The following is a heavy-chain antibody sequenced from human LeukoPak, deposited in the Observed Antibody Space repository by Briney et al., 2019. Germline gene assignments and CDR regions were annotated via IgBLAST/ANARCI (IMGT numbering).Heavy chain of an antibody. CDR1: GGSISSYY. Sequence: SETLSLTCTVSGGSISSYYWSWIRQPAGKGLEWIGRIYTTGSTNYNPSLKSRVTMSVDTSKNQFSLKLRSVTAADTAVYYCARDFKDSSSSLAYYYYYYMDVWGKGTTVTVS. J-gene: IGHJ6*03. V-gene: IGHV4-4*07. CDR3: ARDFKDSSSSLAYYYYYYMDV. CDR2: IYTTGST. D-gene: IGHD6-6*01.